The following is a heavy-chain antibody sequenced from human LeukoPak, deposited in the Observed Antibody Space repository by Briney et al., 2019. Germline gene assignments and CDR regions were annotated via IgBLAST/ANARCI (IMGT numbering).Heavy chain of an antibody. J-gene: IGHJ6*02. V-gene: IGHV1-46*01. CDR1: GGTFSSYA. D-gene: IGHD2-21*02. CDR3: ARGYCGGDCYLLAYYYYGMDV. Sequence: ASVTVSCKASGGTFSSYAISWVRQAPGQGLEWMGIINPSGGSTSYAQKFQGRVTMTRDTSTSTVYMELSSLRSEDTAVYYCARGYCGGDCYLLAYYYYGMDVWGQGTTVTVSS. CDR2: INPSGGST.